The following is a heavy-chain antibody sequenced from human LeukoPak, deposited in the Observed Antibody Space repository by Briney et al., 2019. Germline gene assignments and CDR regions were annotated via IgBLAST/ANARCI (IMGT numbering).Heavy chain of an antibody. J-gene: IGHJ3*02. CDR2: INWNGGST. V-gene: IGHV3-20*04. CDR1: GFTFDDYG. CDR3: ARVWFAAAGTGAFDI. D-gene: IGHD6-13*01. Sequence: GGSPRLSCAASGFTFDDYGMSGVRQAPGKGLEWVSGINWNGGSTGYADSVKGRFTISRDNAKNSLYLQMNSLRAEDTALYYCARVWFAAAGTGAFDIWGQGTMVTVSS.